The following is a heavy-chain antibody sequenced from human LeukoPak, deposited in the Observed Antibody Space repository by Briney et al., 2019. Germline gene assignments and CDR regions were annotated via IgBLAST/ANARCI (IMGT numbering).Heavy chain of an antibody. V-gene: IGHV3-23*01. J-gene: IGHJ5*02. CDR2: ISGSGGST. CDR3: AKARRPNKSSSWYYPDWLDP. D-gene: IGHD6-13*01. Sequence: GGSLRLSCAASGFTFSSYAMSWVRQAPGKGLEWVSVISGSGGSTYYADSVKGRFTISRDNSKNTLYLQMNSLRAEDTAVYYCAKARRPNKSSSWYYPDWLDPWGQGTLVTVSS. CDR1: GFTFSSYA.